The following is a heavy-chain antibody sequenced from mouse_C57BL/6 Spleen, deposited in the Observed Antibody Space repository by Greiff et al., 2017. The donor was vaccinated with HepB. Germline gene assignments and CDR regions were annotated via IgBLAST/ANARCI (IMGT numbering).Heavy chain of an antibody. CDR2: IYPGSGST. D-gene: IGHD2-1*01. CDR3: ARSVYYGNYGWYFDV. CDR1: GYTFTSYW. V-gene: IGHV1-55*01. Sequence: QVQLQQPGAELVKPGASVKMSCKASGYTFTSYWITWVKQRPGQGLEWIGDIYPGSGSTNSNEKFKSKATLTVDTSSSTAYMQLSSLTSEDSAVYYCARSVYYGNYGWYFDVWGTGTTVTVSS. J-gene: IGHJ1*03.